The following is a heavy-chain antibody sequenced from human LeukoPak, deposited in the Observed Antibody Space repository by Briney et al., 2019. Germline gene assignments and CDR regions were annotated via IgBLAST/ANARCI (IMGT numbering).Heavy chain of an antibody. Sequence: PGRSLRLSCAASGFTFSNYWMNWVRQAPGKGLEWVASIGQDGSENYYVDSVKGRFTISRDNAKNSLYLQMNSLRVEDTAVYYCARGGGWYFDYWGQGALITASS. V-gene: IGHV3-7*01. CDR3: ARGGGWYFDY. J-gene: IGHJ4*02. CDR2: IGQDGSEN. D-gene: IGHD6-19*01. CDR1: GFTFSNYW.